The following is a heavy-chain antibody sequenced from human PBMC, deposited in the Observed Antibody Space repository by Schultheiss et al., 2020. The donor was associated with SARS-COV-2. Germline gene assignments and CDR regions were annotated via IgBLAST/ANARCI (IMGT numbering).Heavy chain of an antibody. J-gene: IGHJ3*02. Sequence: GESLKISCAASGFTVSSNYMSWVRQAPGKGLEWVSVIYSGGSTYYADSVKGRFTISRHNSKNTLYLQMNSLRAEDTAVYYCASLRAYQLLFYQQWHGAFDIWGQGTMVTVSS. D-gene: IGHD2-2*01. V-gene: IGHV3-53*04. CDR2: IYSGGST. CDR1: GFTVSSNY. CDR3: ASLRAYQLLFYQQWHGAFDI.